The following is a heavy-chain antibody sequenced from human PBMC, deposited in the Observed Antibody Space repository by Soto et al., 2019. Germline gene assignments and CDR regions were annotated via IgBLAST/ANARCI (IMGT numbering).Heavy chain of an antibody. D-gene: IGHD2-21*02. J-gene: IGHJ6*02. Sequence: PSETLSLTCTVSGGSISNYDWCWSRLRPPPGMGWVGYMYFSGSTNSNPYPKRRVPISISTSKNQISLSLSSVTAAATDAYYCARVGGDGHYYGLDVWGQGTMVTVSS. CDR2: MYFSGST. V-gene: IGHV4-59*01. CDR1: GGSISNYD. CDR3: ARVGGDGHYYGLDV.